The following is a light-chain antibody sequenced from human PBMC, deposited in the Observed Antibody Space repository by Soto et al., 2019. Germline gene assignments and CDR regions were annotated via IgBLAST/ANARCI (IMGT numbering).Light chain of an antibody. CDR3: QQRSNWPPGVT. CDR1: QSASTN. V-gene: IGKV3-11*01. J-gene: IGKJ4*01. Sequence: EIVMTESPVTLSLSPGEGARLSCRASQSASTNLSWYQQKPGQAPRLLIYGASTRATGIPARFSGGGSETDFTLTISSLEPEDFAVYYCQQRSNWPPGVTLGGGTKVDI. CDR2: GAS.